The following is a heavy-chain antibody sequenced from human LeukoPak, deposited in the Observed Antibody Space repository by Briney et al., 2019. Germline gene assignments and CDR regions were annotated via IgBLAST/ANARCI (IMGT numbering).Heavy chain of an antibody. J-gene: IGHJ3*01. Sequence: GGSLRLSCVASGFTFNNFALIWVRQAPGKGLEWVSSITAGGGTQYADAVKGRFTISRDSSKNKLYLYMNSLSADDTAVYFCARDPNGNYVGAFDFCGHGTMVTVSS. CDR1: GFTFNNFA. CDR3: ARDPNGNYVGAFDF. CDR2: ITAGGGT. D-gene: IGHD1-7*01. V-gene: IGHV3-23*01.